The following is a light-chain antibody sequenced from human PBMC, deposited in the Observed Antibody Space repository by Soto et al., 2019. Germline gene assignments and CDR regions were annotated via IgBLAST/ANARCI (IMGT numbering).Light chain of an antibody. CDR2: GAS. J-gene: IGKJ5*01. V-gene: IGKV3-20*01. CDR3: QQYGSSPSIT. Sequence: ESVLTQSPGTLSLSPGERATVSCRSSQSVSSSYLAWYQQKPVQAPMLLIYGASSRATGIPDRFSGSGSGTDFTLTISRLEPEDFAVYYCQQYGSSPSITFGQGTRLEIK. CDR1: QSVSSSY.